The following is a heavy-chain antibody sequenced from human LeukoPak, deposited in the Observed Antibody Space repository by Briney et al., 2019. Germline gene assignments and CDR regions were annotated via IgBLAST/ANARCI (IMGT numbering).Heavy chain of an antibody. CDR2: ISGSGGST. CDR3: AKYRVVYYYYYMDV. Sequence: LGVSLRLSCAASGLTFSCYAMSWVRQAPGKGLEWVSAISGSGGSTYYADSVKGRFTISRDNSKNTLYLQMNSLRAEDTAVYYCAKYRVVYYYYYMDVWGKGTTVSVSS. D-gene: IGHD2-15*01. V-gene: IGHV3-23*01. J-gene: IGHJ6*03. CDR1: GLTFSCYA.